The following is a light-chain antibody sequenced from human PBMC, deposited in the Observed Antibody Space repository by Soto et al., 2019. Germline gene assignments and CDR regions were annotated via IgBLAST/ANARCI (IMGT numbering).Light chain of an antibody. CDR1: SSDFGGYNY. CDR3: CSYAGSYV. J-gene: IGLJ1*01. Sequence: QSVLTQPRSVSGSPGQSVTISCTGTSSDFGGYNYVSWYQQYPGKGPKLIIYDVTKRPSGVPDRFSGSKSGSTASLTISGLQAEDEADYYCCSYAGSYVFGTGTKLTVL. V-gene: IGLV2-11*01. CDR2: DVT.